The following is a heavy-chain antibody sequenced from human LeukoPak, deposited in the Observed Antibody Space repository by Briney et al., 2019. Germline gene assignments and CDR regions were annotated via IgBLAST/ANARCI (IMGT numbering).Heavy chain of an antibody. CDR3: AKDTGAVVYYFDY. CDR1: GFTFDDYA. J-gene: IGHJ4*02. V-gene: IGHV3-9*01. D-gene: IGHD6-19*01. Sequence: GGSLRLSCAAPGFTFDDYAMHWVRQAPGKGLEWVSGISWNSGSIGYADSVKGRFTISRDNAKNSLHLQMNSLRAEDTALYYCAKDTGAVVYYFDYWGQGTLVTVSS. CDR2: ISWNSGSI.